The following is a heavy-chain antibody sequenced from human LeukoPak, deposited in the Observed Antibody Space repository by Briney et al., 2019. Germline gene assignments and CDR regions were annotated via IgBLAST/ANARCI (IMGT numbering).Heavy chain of an antibody. Sequence: GGSLRLSCAASGFTFTSYSMNWVRQAPGEGRGWVAKINQDGSVKYYVDSVKGRFTISRDNAKNSLYLQMNSLRAEDTAVYYCARTLYPGAPPAEGDYWGQGTLVTVSS. J-gene: IGHJ4*02. D-gene: IGHD1-14*01. CDR3: ARTLYPGAPPAEGDY. V-gene: IGHV3-7*01. CDR2: INQDGSVK. CDR1: GFTFTSYS.